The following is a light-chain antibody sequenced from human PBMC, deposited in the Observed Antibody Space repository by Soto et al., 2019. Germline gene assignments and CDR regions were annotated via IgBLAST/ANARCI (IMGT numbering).Light chain of an antibody. J-gene: IGLJ2*01. CDR2: EVT. V-gene: IGLV2-8*01. Sequence: QSVLTQPPSASGSPGQSVTISCTGTSSDVGGYKYVSWYQQHPGKAPQLVIYEVTTRPSGVPDRFSGSKSGNTASLTVSGLQAEDEADYYCSSYAGSPYLVFGGGTKLTVL. CDR3: SSYAGSPYLV. CDR1: SSDVGGYKY.